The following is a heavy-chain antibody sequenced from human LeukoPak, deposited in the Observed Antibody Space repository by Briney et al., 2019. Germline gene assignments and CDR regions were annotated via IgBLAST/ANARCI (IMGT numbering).Heavy chain of an antibody. CDR1: GYTFTSYD. CDR3: ARARHSNWNYDNEFGGFDP. V-gene: IGHV1-8*03. J-gene: IGHJ5*02. D-gene: IGHD1-7*01. CDR2: MNPNSGNT. Sequence: GASVKVSCKASGYTFTSYDINLVRQATGQGLEWMGWMNPNSGNTGYAQKFQGRVTITRNTSISTAYMELSSLRSEDTAVYYCARARHSNWNYDNEFGGFDPWGQGTLVTVSS.